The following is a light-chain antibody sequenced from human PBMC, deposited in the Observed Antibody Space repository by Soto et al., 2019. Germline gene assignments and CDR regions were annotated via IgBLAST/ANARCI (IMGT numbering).Light chain of an antibody. CDR3: CSYAGSYTLGV. CDR2: DVS. Sequence: QSVLTQPRSVSGSPGQSVTISCTGTSSDVGGYNYVSWYQQHPGKAPKLMIYDVSKRPSGVPDRFSGSKSGNTASLTISGLQAEDEDESYCCSYAGSYTLGVFGGGTKLTVL. CDR1: SSDVGGYNY. V-gene: IGLV2-11*01. J-gene: IGLJ2*01.